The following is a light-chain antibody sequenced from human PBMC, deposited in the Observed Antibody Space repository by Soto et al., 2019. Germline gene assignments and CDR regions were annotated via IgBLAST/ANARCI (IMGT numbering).Light chain of an antibody. V-gene: IGKV1-5*03. J-gene: IGKJ1*01. Sequence: DIQMTQSPSTLSASVGDRVTITCRASQSISSRLAWYQQKPGKAPKLLIYKASNLESGVPSRFSGSGSGTEFTLTISSLQPDDFATYYCQQYNSYWTFGQGTKVEIK. CDR1: QSISSR. CDR3: QQYNSYWT. CDR2: KAS.